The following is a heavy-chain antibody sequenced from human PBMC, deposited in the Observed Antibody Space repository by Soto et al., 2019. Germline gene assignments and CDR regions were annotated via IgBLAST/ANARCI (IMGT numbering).Heavy chain of an antibody. Sequence: GGSLRLSCAASGFTFSSYSMNWVRQAPGKGLEWVSYISSSSSTIYYADSVKGRFTISRDNAKNSLYLQMNSLRDEDTAVYYCASRLIAVAGDFDYWGQGTLVTVSS. CDR1: GFTFSSYS. V-gene: IGHV3-48*02. J-gene: IGHJ4*02. D-gene: IGHD6-19*01. CDR3: ASRLIAVAGDFDY. CDR2: ISSSSSTI.